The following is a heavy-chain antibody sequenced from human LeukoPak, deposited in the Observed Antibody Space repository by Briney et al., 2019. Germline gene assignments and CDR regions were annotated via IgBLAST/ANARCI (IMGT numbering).Heavy chain of an antibody. CDR1: GFTFDDYA. D-gene: IGHD3-10*02. CDR3: AELGITMIGGV. V-gene: IGHV3-9*01. J-gene: IGHJ6*04. CDR2: ISWNSGSI. Sequence: LGGSVRLSCAASGFTFDDYAMHWVRQAPGKGLEWVSGISWNSGSIGYADSVKGRFTISRDNAKNSLYLQMNSLRAEDTAVYYCAELGITMIGGVWGKGTTVTISS.